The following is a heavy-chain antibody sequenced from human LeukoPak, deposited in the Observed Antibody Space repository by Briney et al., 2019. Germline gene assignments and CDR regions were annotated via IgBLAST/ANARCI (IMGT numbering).Heavy chain of an antibody. D-gene: IGHD3-22*01. V-gene: IGHV3-23*01. CDR1: GFIFNNYG. CDR2: ISNDGGGT. J-gene: IGHJ5*02. Sequence: GSLRLPCAASGFIFNNYGLIWVRQAPGKGLQWVSAISNDGGGTTYAEFVKGRFTISRDNSKNTLFQQMSSLRAEDTALYYCAKGGSGYFADLWGQGTLVTVSS. CDR3: AKGGSGYFADL.